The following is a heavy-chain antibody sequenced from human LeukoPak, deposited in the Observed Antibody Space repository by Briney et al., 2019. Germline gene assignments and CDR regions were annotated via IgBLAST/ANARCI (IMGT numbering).Heavy chain of an antibody. CDR1: GFTFSSYS. Sequence: PGGSLRLFCAASGFTFSSYSMNWVRQAPGKGLEWVSSISSSSSYIYYADSVKGRFTISRDNAKNSLYLQMNSLRAEDTAVYYCARGLSSRFDYWGQGTLVTVSS. D-gene: IGHD3-10*01. CDR3: ARGLSSRFDY. J-gene: IGHJ4*02. V-gene: IGHV3-21*01. CDR2: ISSSSSYI.